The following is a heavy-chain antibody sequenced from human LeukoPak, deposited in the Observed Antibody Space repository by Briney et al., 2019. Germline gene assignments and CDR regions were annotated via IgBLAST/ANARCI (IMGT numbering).Heavy chain of an antibody. CDR3: ARDLYCTLGLCFSRGAFDL. CDR2: IIPYFGTT. V-gene: IGHV1-69*05. CDR1: GDAFGSYC. D-gene: IGHD2-8*01. J-gene: IGHJ3*01. Sequence: SVKVSCKSSGDAFGSYCFSWVRQAPGQGLEWMGVIIPYFGTTRYAQKFQGRVTISTDESTSTAYMELSSLRSDDTALYYCARDLYCTLGLCFSRGAFDLWGQGTMVTGSS.